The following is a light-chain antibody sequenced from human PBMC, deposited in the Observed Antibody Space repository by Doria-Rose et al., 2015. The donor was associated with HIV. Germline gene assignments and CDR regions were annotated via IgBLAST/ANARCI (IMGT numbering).Light chain of an antibody. CDR2: GGS. J-gene: IGKJ1*01. CDR3: HQYGTSWT. CDR1: QSFSSTY. Sequence: TQSPGTLSLSPGERATLSCRASQSFSSTYLAWYQQKPGQAQSLLIYGGSTRATGIPDRFSASGSGTDFTLTINRLEHEDFALYYCHQYGTSWTFGQGTKVEI. V-gene: IGKV3-20*01.